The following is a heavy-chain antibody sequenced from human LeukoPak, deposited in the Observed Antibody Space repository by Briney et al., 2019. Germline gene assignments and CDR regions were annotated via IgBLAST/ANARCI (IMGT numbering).Heavy chain of an antibody. CDR2: LSYDGRNE. V-gene: IGHV3-30*04. CDR3: ARGRYTGHVSGYFDY. D-gene: IGHD5-12*01. CDR1: GFSFSSFA. Sequence: GGSLRLSCAASGFSFSSFAVHWVRQAPGKGLVWVAALSYDGRNEYYADSVKGRFTISRDNSKNMLYLQMNSLRADDTAVYYCARGRYTGHVSGYFDYWGQGTLVTVSS. J-gene: IGHJ4*02.